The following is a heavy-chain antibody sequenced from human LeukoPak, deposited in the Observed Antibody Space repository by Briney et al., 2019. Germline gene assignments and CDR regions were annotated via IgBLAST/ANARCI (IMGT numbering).Heavy chain of an antibody. CDR1: GGSISSYY. J-gene: IGHJ6*03. Sequence: SETLSLTCTVSGGSISSYYWSWIRQPPGKGLEWIGYIYNSESTNYNHSLKSRVTISVDTSKNQYSLKLSSVTAGDTAVYYCARAGSSGYPYYYYMDVWGKGTTVTVSS. CDR2: IYNSEST. D-gene: IGHD3-22*01. CDR3: ARAGSSGYPYYYYMDV. V-gene: IGHV4-59*01.